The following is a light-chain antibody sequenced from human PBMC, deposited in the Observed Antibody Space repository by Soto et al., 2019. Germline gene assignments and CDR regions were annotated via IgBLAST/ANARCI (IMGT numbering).Light chain of an antibody. J-gene: IGLJ2*01. Sequence: QSVLTQPPSLSGAPGQRVTISCTGSSSNIGAGYDVHWYQQLPGTAPKLLIYGNTNRPSGVPDRFSGSKSGTSASLAITGLQAEDEADYYCRSYDRSLSEWVFGGGTQLTVL. CDR2: GNT. CDR3: RSYDRSLSEWV. CDR1: SSNIGAGYD. V-gene: IGLV1-40*01.